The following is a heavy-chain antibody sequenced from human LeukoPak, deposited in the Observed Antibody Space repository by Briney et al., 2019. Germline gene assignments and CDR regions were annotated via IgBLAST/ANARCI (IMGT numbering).Heavy chain of an antibody. V-gene: IGHV3-53*01. Sequence: PGGSLRLSCAASGFTVSSNYMSWVRQAPGKGLEWVSVIYSDGSTYYADSVKGRFTISRDNSKNTLYLQMNSLRAEDTAVYYCARGYSYGLFSYAFDIWGQGTMVTVSS. CDR2: IYSDGST. D-gene: IGHD5-18*01. CDR1: GFTVSSNY. CDR3: ARGYSYGLFSYAFDI. J-gene: IGHJ3*02.